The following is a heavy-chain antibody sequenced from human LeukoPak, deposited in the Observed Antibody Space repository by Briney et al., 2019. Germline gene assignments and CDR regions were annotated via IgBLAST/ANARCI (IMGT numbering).Heavy chain of an antibody. CDR2: IYYSGST. J-gene: IGHJ5*02. D-gene: IGHD4-23*01. CDR3: ARGSGNSGWFDP. CDR1: GGSISSGDYY. Sequence: SETLSLTCTVSGGSISSGDYYWSWIRQPPGKGLEWIGYIYYSGSTYYNPSLKSRVTISVDTSKNQFSLKLSSVTAADTAVYYCARGSGNSGWFDPWGQGTLVTVSS. V-gene: IGHV4-30-4*08.